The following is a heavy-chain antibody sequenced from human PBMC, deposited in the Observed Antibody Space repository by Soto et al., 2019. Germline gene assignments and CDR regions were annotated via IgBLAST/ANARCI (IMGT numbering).Heavy chain of an antibody. J-gene: IGHJ6*02. D-gene: IGHD2-2*01. CDR2: IYYSGST. CDR1: GGSISSGGYY. V-gene: IGHV4-31*03. CDR3: ARAVLVPAAIEGRTVDYYYGMDV. Sequence: QVQLQESGPGLVKPSQTLSLTCTVSGGSISSGGYYWSWIRQHPGKGLEWIGYIYYSGSTYYNPSLKSRVTISVDTSKTQFSLKLSSVTAADTAVYYCARAVLVPAAIEGRTVDYYYGMDVWGQGTTVTVSS.